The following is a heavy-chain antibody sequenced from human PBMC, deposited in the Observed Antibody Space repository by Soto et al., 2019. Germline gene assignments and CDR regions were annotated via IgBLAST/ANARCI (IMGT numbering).Heavy chain of an antibody. J-gene: IGHJ4*02. V-gene: IGHV3-33*01. D-gene: IGHD6-6*01. Sequence: GGSLRLSCAASGFTFSSYGMHWVRQAPGKGLEWVAVIWYDGSNKYYADSVKGRFTISRDNSKNTLYLQMNSLRAEDTAVYYCARDPQYSSSFPDYWGQGTLVTVSS. CDR2: IWYDGSNK. CDR1: GFTFSSYG. CDR3: ARDPQYSSSFPDY.